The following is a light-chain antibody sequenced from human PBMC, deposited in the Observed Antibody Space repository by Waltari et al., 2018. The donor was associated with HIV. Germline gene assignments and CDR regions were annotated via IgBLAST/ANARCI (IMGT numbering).Light chain of an antibody. CDR1: QSLLDGDGSTY. V-gene: IGKV2D-29*01. CDR3: MQSWHLNP. J-gene: IGKJ2*01. Sequence: ETVLTQTPLSLSVTRGNPASMSCKSSQSLLDGDGSTYLYWFLQKPGQPPHRLISEVSIQFSVLPDRVSGSESATDCTLKISRVGAEVFGVYYCMQSWHLNPCGQGTKLEIK. CDR2: EVS.